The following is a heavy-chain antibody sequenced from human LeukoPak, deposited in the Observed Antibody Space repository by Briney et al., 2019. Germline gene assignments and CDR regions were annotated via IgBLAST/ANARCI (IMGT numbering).Heavy chain of an antibody. Sequence: PGGSLRLSCAASGFTFSSYAMSWVRQAPGKGLEWVAGISGSGGSTYYADSVKGRFTISRDNSKNTLYLQMNSLRAEDTAVYYCARHTPTRYCSSTSCYLLDYWGQGTLVTVSS. CDR3: ARHTPTRYCSSTSCYLLDY. J-gene: IGHJ4*02. V-gene: IGHV3-23*01. D-gene: IGHD2-2*01. CDR1: GFTFSSYA. CDR2: ISGSGGST.